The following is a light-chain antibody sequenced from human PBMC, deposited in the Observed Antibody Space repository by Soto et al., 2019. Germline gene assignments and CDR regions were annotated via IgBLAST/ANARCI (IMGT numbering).Light chain of an antibody. V-gene: IGKV3-20*01. Sequence: EMVLTQSPGTLSLSPGERATLSCRASQSVSSSYLAWYQQKPGQAPRLLIYGASSRSTGIPDRFSGSGSVTDFTLAISRLEPEDFAVYYCQQYGSSPVTFGQGTKVDIK. CDR2: GAS. J-gene: IGKJ1*01. CDR3: QQYGSSPVT. CDR1: QSVSSSY.